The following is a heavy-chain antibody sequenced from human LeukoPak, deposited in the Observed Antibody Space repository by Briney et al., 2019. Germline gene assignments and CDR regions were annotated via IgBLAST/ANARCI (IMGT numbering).Heavy chain of an antibody. V-gene: IGHV3-7*01. Sequence: PGGSLRLSCAASGFTFSSYWMNWVRRAPGKGLEWVANINQDGSEKYYVDSVKGRFTISRDNAKNSLYLQMNSLRAEDTAMYYCARDGYCSNKRCYGMDVWGQGTTVTVSS. D-gene: IGHD2-2*03. J-gene: IGHJ6*02. CDR1: GFTFSSYW. CDR3: ARDGYCSNKRCYGMDV. CDR2: INQDGSEK.